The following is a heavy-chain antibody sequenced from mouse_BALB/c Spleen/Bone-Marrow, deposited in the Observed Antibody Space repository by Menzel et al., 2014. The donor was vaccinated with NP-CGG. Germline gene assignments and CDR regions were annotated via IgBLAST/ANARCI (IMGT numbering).Heavy chain of an antibody. V-gene: IGHV1-9*01. CDR3: ARGISYHFDY. CDR1: GYIFSSYW. CDR2: ISPGIST. Sequence: VKLVESGAELMKPGASVKISCKATGYIFSSYWIEWVKQRPGHGLEWIGEISPGISTNYNEKFKGKATFTADTSSNTAYMQLSSLTSEDSAVYYCARGISYHFDYWGQGTTLTVSS. D-gene: IGHD5-1*01. J-gene: IGHJ2*01.